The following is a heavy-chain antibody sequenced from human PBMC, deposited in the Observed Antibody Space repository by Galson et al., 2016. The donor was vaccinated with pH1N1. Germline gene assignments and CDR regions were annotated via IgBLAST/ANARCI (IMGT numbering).Heavy chain of an antibody. CDR3: ARTAAAAYFDY. J-gene: IGHJ4*02. Sequence: SVKVSCKASGYPFSDYYFNWVRQAPGQGLEWMGRISAINASPSYAQKFQGRVTMTSDPSTNTAYVELGSLRSDDTAVYYCARTAAAAYFDYWGQGTLITVSS. D-gene: IGHD6-13*01. V-gene: IGHV1-18*01. CDR1: GYPFSDYY. CDR2: ISAINASP.